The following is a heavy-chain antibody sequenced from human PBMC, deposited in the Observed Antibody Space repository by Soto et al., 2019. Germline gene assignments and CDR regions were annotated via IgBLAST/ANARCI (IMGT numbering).Heavy chain of an antibody. V-gene: IGHV4-59*08. CDR1: GGSISSYY. J-gene: IGHJ4*02. D-gene: IGHD4-17*01. Sequence: PSETLSLTCTVSGGSISSYYWSWIRQPPGQGLEWIGYIYYSGSTNYSPSLKSRVTISVDTSKNQFSLKLSSVTAADTAVYYCARRYGPGFDYWGQGTLVTVSS. CDR3: ARRYGPGFDY. CDR2: IYYSGST.